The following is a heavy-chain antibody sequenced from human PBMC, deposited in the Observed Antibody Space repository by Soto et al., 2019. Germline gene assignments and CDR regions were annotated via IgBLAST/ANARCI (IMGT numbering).Heavy chain of an antibody. Sequence: QLQLQESGPGLMKPSETLSLTCSVSGGSISSNSYFWDWIRQSPGKGLEWIGSVHFRGSTYYNPYLKSRVTISVDTSKNQFSLKLTSVTAADRAVYYCARRGPNNSYGYDHRLDPWGQGTLVTVSS. D-gene: IGHD5-18*01. CDR2: VHFRGST. J-gene: IGHJ5*02. CDR3: ARRGPNNSYGYDHRLDP. V-gene: IGHV4-39*01. CDR1: GGSISSNSYF.